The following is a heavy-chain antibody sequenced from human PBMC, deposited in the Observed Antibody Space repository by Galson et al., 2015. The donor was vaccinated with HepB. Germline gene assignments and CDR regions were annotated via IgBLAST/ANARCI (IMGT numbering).Heavy chain of an antibody. D-gene: IGHD1-20*01. Sequence: SPRLSCAASGFTFSSHAPSWARPAPGEGLEWVSCISYSGGSTYYAESVKGRFTISRDHSKNTLDLQMNSLRAEDTAVYYCASHLHNWSPGDAFDIWGKGTMVTVSS. CDR3: ASHLHNWSPGDAFDI. CDR1: GFTFSSHA. V-gene: IGHV3-23*01. J-gene: IGHJ3*02. CDR2: ISYSGGST.